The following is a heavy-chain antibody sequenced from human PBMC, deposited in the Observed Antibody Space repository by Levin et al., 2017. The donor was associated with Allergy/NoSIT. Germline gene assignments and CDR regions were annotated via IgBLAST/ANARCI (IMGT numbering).Heavy chain of an antibody. CDR2: SRSKAYGGTI. CDR1: GFTFGDYA. D-gene: IGHD2-2*01. CDR3: TRSRGYCSSSSCYGAFDI. J-gene: IGHJ3*02. V-gene: IGHV3-49*03. Sequence: GGSLRLSCTGSGFTFGDYAMSWFRQAPGKGLEWVGFSRSKAYGGTIEYAASVKGRFTISRDDSKSIVYLQMISLETEDTALYYCTRSRGYCSSSSCYGAFDIWGQGTMVTVSS.